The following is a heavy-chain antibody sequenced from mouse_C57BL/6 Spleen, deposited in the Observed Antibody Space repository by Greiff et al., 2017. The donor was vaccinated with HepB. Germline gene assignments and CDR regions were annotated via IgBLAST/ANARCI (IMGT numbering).Heavy chain of an antibody. CDR2: ISSGSSTI. J-gene: IGHJ2*01. V-gene: IGHV5-17*01. D-gene: IGHD2-3*01. CDR1: GFTFSDYG. Sequence: EVKLQESGGGLVKPGGSLKLSCAASGFTFSDYGMHWVRQAPEKGLEWVAYISSGSSTIYYADTVKGRFTISRDNAKNTLFLQMTSLRSEDTAMYYCAREKNGYCGFDYWGQGTTLTVSS. CDR3: AREKNGYCGFDY.